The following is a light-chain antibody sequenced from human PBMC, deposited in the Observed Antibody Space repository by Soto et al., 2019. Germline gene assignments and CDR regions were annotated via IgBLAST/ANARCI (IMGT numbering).Light chain of an antibody. V-gene: IGKV1-39*01. CDR1: QSISSY. CDR3: QQSYSTPIT. Sequence: DIRMTQSPSSLSASVGDTVTITCRASQSISSYLNWYQQKPGKAPKLLIYAASSLQSGVPSMFSGRGSGTDFTLTISSLQPEDFATYYCQQSYSTPITFGQGTRLEIK. J-gene: IGKJ5*01. CDR2: AAS.